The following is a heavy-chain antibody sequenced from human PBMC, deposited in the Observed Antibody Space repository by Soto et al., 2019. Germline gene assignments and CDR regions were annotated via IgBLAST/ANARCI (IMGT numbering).Heavy chain of an antibody. D-gene: IGHD2-15*01. J-gene: IGHJ4*02. CDR1: GFTFSTHS. CDR3: ARDLGVALATLTLDY. Sequence: GGSLRLSWAASGFTFSTHSMNWVSQAPGKGLEWVADITTSSSFRFYADSVKGRFTISRDDAKNSLYLQMNSLRAEDTGVYYCARDLGVALATLTLDYWGQGALVTVPQ. V-gene: IGHV3-21*01. CDR2: ITTSSSFR.